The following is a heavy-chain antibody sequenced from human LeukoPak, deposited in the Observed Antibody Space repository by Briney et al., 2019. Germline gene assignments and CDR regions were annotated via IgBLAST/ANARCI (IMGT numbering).Heavy chain of an antibody. V-gene: IGHV3-23*01. J-gene: IGHJ4*02. CDR2: ISASGGKT. Sequence: GGSLRLSCAASGFTFSSYAMVWVRQAPGKGLDWVSGISASGGKTYDADSVKGRFTISRDNSKNTLYLQMNSLRAEDTAVYYCAKNRYYYDSSGYGYYFDYWGQGTLVTVSS. D-gene: IGHD3-22*01. CDR3: AKNRYYYDSSGYGYYFDY. CDR1: GFTFSSYA.